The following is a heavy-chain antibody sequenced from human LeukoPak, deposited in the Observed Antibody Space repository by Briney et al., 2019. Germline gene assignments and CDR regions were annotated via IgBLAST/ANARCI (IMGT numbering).Heavy chain of an antibody. Sequence: TLSLTCTVSGGSVSRGGYYWNWIRQHPGKGLEWIGFTSYSEGTYYNPSLMSRITISVDISQNQFSLKMRDVTAADTAVYFCATADWESFYFDSWGQGALVAVSS. D-gene: IGHD1-26*01. V-gene: IGHV4-31*03. J-gene: IGHJ4*02. CDR2: TSYSEGT. CDR1: GGSVSRGGYY. CDR3: ATADWESFYFDS.